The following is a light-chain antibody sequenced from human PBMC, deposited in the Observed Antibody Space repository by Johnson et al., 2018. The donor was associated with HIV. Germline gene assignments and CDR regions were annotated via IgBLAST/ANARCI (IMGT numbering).Light chain of an antibody. Sequence: QSVLTQPPSVSAAPGQKVTISCSGSSSNIGNNYVSWYQQLPGTAPKLLIYDNNKRPSGIPDRFSGSKSGTSDTLGITGLQTGDEADYYCGTWDSSLRGGVFGTGTKVTVL. J-gene: IGLJ1*01. V-gene: IGLV1-51*01. CDR2: DNN. CDR1: SSNIGNNY. CDR3: GTWDSSLRGGV.